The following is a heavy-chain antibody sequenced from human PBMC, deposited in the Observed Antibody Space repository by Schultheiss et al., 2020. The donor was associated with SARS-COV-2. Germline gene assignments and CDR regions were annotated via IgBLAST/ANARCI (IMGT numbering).Heavy chain of an antibody. CDR1: GGSLSSTSYS. D-gene: IGHD3-22*01. V-gene: IGHV4-39*07. CDR3: ARTGVPFGSGYYHNWFDP. Sequence: SETLSLTCTVSGGSLSSTSYSWGWIRQPPGKGLEWIGYIYYTGSAYYNSSLQSRLTISVDTSKNQFSLKLSSVTAADTAVYYCARTGVPFGSGYYHNWFDPWGQGTLVTVSS. CDR2: IYYTGSA. J-gene: IGHJ5*02.